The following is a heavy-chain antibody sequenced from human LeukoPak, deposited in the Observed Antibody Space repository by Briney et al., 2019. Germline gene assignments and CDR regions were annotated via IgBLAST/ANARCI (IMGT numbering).Heavy chain of an antibody. J-gene: IGHJ4*02. CDR2: IYHSGST. D-gene: IGHD3-16*02. CDR1: GGSFSGYY. CDR3: ARDHPMITFRGVIVTPSYFDY. V-gene: IGHV4-34*01. Sequence: SETLSLTCAVYGGSFSGYYWSWIRQPPGKGLEWIGSIYHSGSTYYNPSLKSRVTISVDTSKNQFSLKLSSVTAADTAVYYCARDHPMITFRGVIVTPSYFDYWGQGTLVTVSS.